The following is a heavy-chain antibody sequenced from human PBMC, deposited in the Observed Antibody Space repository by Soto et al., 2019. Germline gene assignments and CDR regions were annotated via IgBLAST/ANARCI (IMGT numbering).Heavy chain of an antibody. CDR2: INAGNGNT. CDR3: ARGASPLSDY. D-gene: IGHD1-26*01. J-gene: IGHJ4*02. Sequence: QVQLVQSGAEVKKPGASVKVSCKASGYTFTSYAMHWVRQAPGQRLEWMGWINAGNGNTKYSQKFQGRVTIIRETSASTAYMELSSLRSEDTAVYYCARGASPLSDYWGQGTQVTVSS. V-gene: IGHV1-3*01. CDR1: GYTFTSYA.